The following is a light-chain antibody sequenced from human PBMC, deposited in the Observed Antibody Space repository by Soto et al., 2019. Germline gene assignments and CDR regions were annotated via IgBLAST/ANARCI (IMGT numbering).Light chain of an antibody. V-gene: IGLV1-40*01. CDR1: SSDIGGGYD. CDR2: GDT. J-gene: IGLJ2*01. CDR3: QSYDSSLSGHVV. Sequence: QSVLTQPPSVSGAPGQRVTISCTGSSSDIGGGYDVHWYQHLPGSVPKLLIYGDTNRPSGVPDRFSGSKSGTSASLAITGLLAEDEADYYCQSYDSSLSGHVVFGGGTKLTVL.